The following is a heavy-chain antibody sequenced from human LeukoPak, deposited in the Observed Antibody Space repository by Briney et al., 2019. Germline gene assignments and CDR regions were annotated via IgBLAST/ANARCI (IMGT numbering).Heavy chain of an antibody. V-gene: IGHV4-38-2*02. CDR3: ARTQFGIRTKLDY. CDR1: GYSISSGYY. CDR2: IYHSGST. Sequence: SETLSLTCTVSGYSISSGYYWGWIRQPPGKGLEWIGSIYHSGSTYYNPSLKSRVTISVDTSKNQFSLKLSSVTAADTAVYYCARTQFGIRTKLDYWGQGTLVTVSS. J-gene: IGHJ4*02. D-gene: IGHD1/OR15-1a*01.